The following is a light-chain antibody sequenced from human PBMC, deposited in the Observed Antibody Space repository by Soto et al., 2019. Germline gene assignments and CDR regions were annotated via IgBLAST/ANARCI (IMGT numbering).Light chain of an antibody. CDR1: QSVSNY. Sequence: EIVLTQSPATLSLSPGERATLSCRASQSVSNYLAWFQQKPGRAPSLLIYGASNRATGIPARFSGSGSGTDFTLTISSLEPEDFAIYYCQQRYNWPITFGPGTRVDVK. CDR2: GAS. V-gene: IGKV3-11*01. CDR3: QQRYNWPIT. J-gene: IGKJ3*01.